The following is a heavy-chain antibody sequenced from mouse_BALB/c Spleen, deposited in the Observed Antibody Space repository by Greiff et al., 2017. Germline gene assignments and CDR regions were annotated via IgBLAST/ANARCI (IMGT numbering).Heavy chain of an antibody. CDR1: GFTIKDTY. V-gene: IGHV14-3*02. Sequence: VQLQQSGAELVKPGASVKLSCTASGFTIKDTYMHWVKQRPEQGLEWIGRIDPANGNTKYDPKFQGKATITADTSYNTAYLQLSSLTSEDTAVYYCARLGMITYYYAMDYWGQGTSVTVSS. J-gene: IGHJ4*01. CDR2: IDPANGNT. CDR3: ARLGMITYYYAMDY. D-gene: IGHD2-4*01.